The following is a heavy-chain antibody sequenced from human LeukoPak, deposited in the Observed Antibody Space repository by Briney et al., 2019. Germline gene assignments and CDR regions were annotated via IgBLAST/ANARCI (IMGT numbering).Heavy chain of an antibody. CDR2: IRYDGSNK. CDR3: ARETLGVTAFDI. J-gene: IGHJ3*02. D-gene: IGHD2-21*02. V-gene: IGHV3-30*02. Sequence: GGSLRLSCAASGFTFSSYGMHWVRQAPGKGLEWVAFIRYDGSNKYYADSVKGRFTISRDNSKNSLYLQMNSLRAEDTAVYYCARETLGVTAFDIWGQGTMVTVSS. CDR1: GFTFSSYG.